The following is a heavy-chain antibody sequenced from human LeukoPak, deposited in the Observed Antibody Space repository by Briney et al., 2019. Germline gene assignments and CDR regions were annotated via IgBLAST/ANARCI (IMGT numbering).Heavy chain of an antibody. D-gene: IGHD3-22*01. CDR1: GYSISSGYY. CDR2: IYHSGST. J-gene: IGHJ4*02. CDR3: ARGRSYYDSSGYYVY. Sequence: SETLSLTCAVSGYSISSGYYWGWIRQPPGKGLEWIGSIYHSGSTYYNPSLKSRVTISVDTSKNQFSLKLSSVTAADTAVYYCARGRSYYDSSGYYVYWGQGTLVTVSS. V-gene: IGHV4-38-2*01.